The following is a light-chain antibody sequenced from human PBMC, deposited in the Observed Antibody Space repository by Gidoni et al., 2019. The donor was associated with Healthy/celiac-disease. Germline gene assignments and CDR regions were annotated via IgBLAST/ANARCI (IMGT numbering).Light chain of an antibody. J-gene: IGKJ1*01. CDR1: QTVCRSY. CDR3: HQYGGSPPWT. V-gene: IGKV3D-20*01. CDR2: DAY. Sequence: EIVLTPSPATLSLSPAERATLTCGASQTVCRSYLAGYQQKPGLAPRLLIYDAYTKPPGIPDRFSGSGSGRVVTLTISRLEPEDFAVYYCHQYGGSPPWTFXQXTKVEIK.